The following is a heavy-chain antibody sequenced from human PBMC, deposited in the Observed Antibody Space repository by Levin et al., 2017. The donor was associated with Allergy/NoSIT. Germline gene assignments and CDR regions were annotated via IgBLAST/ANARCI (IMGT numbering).Heavy chain of an antibody. D-gene: IGHD7-27*01. CDR2: LFSSFLPP. V-gene: IGHV3-33*01. Sequence: SLLLSFSSAGFTFPRYGMHWVRQAPGPFLSFFSFLFSSFLPPSYADSMKGRFSISRDNSKNTLYLQMNSLRVEDTAVYYCTRATSQTGADAFDIWGQGTMVTVSS. CDR1: GFTFPRYG. CDR3: TRATSQTGADAFDI. J-gene: IGHJ3*02.